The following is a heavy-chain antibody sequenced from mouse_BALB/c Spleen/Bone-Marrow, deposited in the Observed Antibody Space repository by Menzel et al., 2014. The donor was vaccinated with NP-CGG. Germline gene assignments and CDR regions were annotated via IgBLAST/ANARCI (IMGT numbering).Heavy chain of an antibody. V-gene: IGHV1S137*01. CDR1: GYTFTDYA. CDR3: ASGNYDYAMDY. CDR2: ISTYYGDA. D-gene: IGHD2-1*01. Sequence: QVQLQQSGAELVRPGVSVKISCKGSGYTFTDYAMHWVKQSHAKSLEWIGVISTYYGDASYNQKFKGKATMTVDKSSSTAYMELARLTSEDSAIYYCASGNYDYAMDYWGQGTSVTVSS. J-gene: IGHJ4*01.